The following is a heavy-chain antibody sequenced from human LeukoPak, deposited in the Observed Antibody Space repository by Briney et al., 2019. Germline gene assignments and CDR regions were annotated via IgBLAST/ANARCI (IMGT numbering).Heavy chain of an antibody. CDR2: IYYSGST. CDR1: GGSIRSSSYY. J-gene: IGHJ4*02. D-gene: IGHD6-19*01. Sequence: SETLSLTCTVSGGSIRSSSYYWGWLRQPPGKGLEWIGSIYYSGSTYYNATLKSRGTISVDTSKNQFSLKLNSVTAADTAVYFCARQVVAVAGTGYFDYWGQGTLVTVSS. V-gene: IGHV4-39*01. CDR3: ARQVVAVAGTGYFDY.